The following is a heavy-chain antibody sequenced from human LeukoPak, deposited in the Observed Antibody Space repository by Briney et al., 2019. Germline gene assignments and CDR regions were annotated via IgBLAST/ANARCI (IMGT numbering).Heavy chain of an antibody. CDR3: ARVYAAAGVWGMDV. J-gene: IGHJ6*02. CDR1: GGSIGTYY. CDR2: IYYSGST. V-gene: IGHV4-59*01. D-gene: IGHD6-13*01. Sequence: PSQTLSLTCTVSGGSIGTYYWSWIRQPPGKGLEWIGYIYYSGSTNYNPSLKSRVTISVDTSKNQFSLKLSSVTAADTAVYYCARVYAAAGVWGMDVWGQGTTVTVSS.